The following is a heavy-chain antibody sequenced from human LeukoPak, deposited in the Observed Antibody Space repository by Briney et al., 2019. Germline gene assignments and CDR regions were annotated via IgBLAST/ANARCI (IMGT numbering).Heavy chain of an antibody. CDR1: GYTFTSYG. Sequence: ASVKVSCKASGYTFTSYGISWVRQAPGQGLEWMGRINPNSGGTNYAQKFQGRVTMTRDTSISTAYMELSRLRSDDTAVYYCATVGAVDYWGQGTLVTVSS. J-gene: IGHJ4*02. CDR2: INPNSGGT. CDR3: ATVGAVDY. V-gene: IGHV1-2*06. D-gene: IGHD4-17*01.